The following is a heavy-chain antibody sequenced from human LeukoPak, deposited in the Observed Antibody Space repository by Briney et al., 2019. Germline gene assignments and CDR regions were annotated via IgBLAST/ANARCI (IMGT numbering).Heavy chain of an antibody. Sequence: PSETLSLTCTVSTSSLNSYFWTWVRQPAGKGLEWIGRVSGTGTAYSNPSLESRVIISLDTSRNQFSLKLMSVTAADTAVYYCARGKELTGTSGHYSFDFWGQGTLVSVSS. V-gene: IGHV4-4*07. CDR3: ARGKELTGTSGHYSFDF. CDR2: VSGTGTA. J-gene: IGHJ4*02. CDR1: TSSLNSYF. D-gene: IGHD1-7*01.